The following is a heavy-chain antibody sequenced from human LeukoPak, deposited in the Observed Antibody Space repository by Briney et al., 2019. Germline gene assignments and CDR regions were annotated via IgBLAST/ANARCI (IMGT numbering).Heavy chain of an antibody. J-gene: IGHJ3*02. V-gene: IGHV3-48*03. CDR1: GFTFSSYE. Sequence: PGGSLRPSCAASGFTFSSYEMNWVRQAPGKGLEWVSYISSSGSTMYYADSVKGRFTISRDNAKNSLYLQMNSLRAEDTAVYYCARDRDLDIWGQGTMVTVSS. CDR2: ISSSGSTM. CDR3: ARDRDLDI.